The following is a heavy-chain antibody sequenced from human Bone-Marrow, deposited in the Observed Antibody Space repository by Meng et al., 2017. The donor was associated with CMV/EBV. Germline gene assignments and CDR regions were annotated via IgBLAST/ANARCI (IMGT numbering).Heavy chain of an antibody. CDR1: GDSVSSNSAA. CDR2: TYYRSKWYN. V-gene: IGHV6-1*01. CDR3: ARLTLWELLRAFDI. J-gene: IGHJ3*02. Sequence: SQTLSLTCAISGDSVSSNSAAWNWIRQSPSRGLEWLGRTYYRSKWYNDYAVSVKSRITISPDTSKNQFSLQLNSVTPEDTAVYYCARLTLWELLRAFDIWGQGTMVTVSS. D-gene: IGHD1-26*01.